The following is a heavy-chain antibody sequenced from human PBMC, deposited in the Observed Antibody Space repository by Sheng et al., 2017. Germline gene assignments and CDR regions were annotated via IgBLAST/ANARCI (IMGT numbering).Heavy chain of an antibody. CDR1: GGTLSNYW. J-gene: IGHJ4*02. CDR3: ARDDKWAFDY. Sequence: EVQLVESGGGLVQPGGSLRLSCAVSGGTLSNYWMHWVRQAPGKGPVWLSRVNSDGTSTTYADSVKGRFTISRDTARNTLYLQMHSLRAEDTAVYYCARDDKWAFDYWGQGTLVTVSS. D-gene: IGHD1-26*01. CDR2: VNSDGTST. V-gene: IGHV3-74*03.